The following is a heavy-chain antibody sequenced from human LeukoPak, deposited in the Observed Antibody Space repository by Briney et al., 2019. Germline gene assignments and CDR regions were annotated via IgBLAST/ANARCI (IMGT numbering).Heavy chain of an antibody. CDR1: GFTFSTYG. J-gene: IGHJ5*02. D-gene: IGHD3-10*01. CDR2: VSSTGSGT. CDR3: AKDGPLLWFGPTDA. Sequence: VWSLRLSCVASGFTFSTYGMSWVRQAPGKGLEWVAAVSSTGSGTYYPDSLKGRFIISRDNSQNTVFLQMNSLRPEDTAFYFCAKDGPLLWFGPTDAWGQGILVTVSS. V-gene: IGHV3-23*01.